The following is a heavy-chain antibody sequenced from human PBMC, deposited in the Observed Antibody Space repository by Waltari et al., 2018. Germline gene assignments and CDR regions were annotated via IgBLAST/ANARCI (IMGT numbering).Heavy chain of an antibody. V-gene: IGHV3-23*01. CDR1: GFTFSSYA. Sequence: EVQLLESGGGLVQPGGSLRLSCAASGFTFSSYAMSWVRQAPGKGLEWVSAISGSGGSTYFADSVKGRFTISRDNSKNTLYLLINSLRAEDTAVYYCANNYDFWSGYYSGYGMDVWGQGTTVTVSS. D-gene: IGHD3-3*01. J-gene: IGHJ6*02. CDR2: ISGSGGST. CDR3: ANNYDFWSGYYSGYGMDV.